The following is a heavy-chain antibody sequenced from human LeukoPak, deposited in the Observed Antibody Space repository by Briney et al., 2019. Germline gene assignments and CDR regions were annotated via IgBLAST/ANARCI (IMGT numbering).Heavy chain of an antibody. CDR2: SNSDGSST. CDR1: GFTFRSHW. Sequence: GGSLRLSCAASGFTFRSHWMHWVRHAPGKGLVWVSRSNSDGSSTNYADSVKGRFTISRDNAKNTLYLQMNSLRVEDTAVYYCARKTGDCWGQGTLVIVSS. CDR3: ARKTGDC. V-gene: IGHV3-74*01. D-gene: IGHD1-14*01. J-gene: IGHJ4*02.